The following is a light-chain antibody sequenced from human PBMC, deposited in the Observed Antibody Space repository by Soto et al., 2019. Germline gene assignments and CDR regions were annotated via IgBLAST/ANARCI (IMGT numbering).Light chain of an antibody. CDR1: SSDVGGYDY. V-gene: IGLV2-11*01. CDR2: DVS. Sequence: QSVLTQPRSVSGSPGQSVTISCTGTSSDVGGYDYVSWYQQHPGKAPKLMIYDVSKRPSGVPDRFSGSKSGNTASLTISGLQAEDDADYCCCSDAGSSTLVFGGGTQLTVL. J-gene: IGLJ3*02. CDR3: CSDAGSSTLV.